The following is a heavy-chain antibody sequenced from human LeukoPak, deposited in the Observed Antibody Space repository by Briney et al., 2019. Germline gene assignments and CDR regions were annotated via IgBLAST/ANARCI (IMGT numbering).Heavy chain of an antibody. CDR3: ARDGDGRGEDFDY. J-gene: IGHJ4*02. CDR2: IKEDGSKK. D-gene: IGHD4-17*01. Sequence: GGSLRLSCVASGFTFRNYWMSWVRQARGKGLEGVANIKEDGSKKNHLDSVKGRFTISRDNAKNFLYLQMNSLRVEDTALYYCARDGDGRGEDFDYWGQGILVTVSS. CDR1: GFTFRNYW. V-gene: IGHV3-7*01.